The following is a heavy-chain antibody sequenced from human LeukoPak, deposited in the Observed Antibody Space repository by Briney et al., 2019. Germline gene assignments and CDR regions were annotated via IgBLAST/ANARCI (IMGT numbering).Heavy chain of an antibody. Sequence: GGSLRLSCAASGFTFSSYSMNWVRQAPGKGLEWVSSISSSSSYIYYADSVKGRFTISRDNSKNTLYLQMNSLRAEDTAVYYCARESDGYYCYGMDVWGQGTTDTVSS. D-gene: IGHD5-24*01. CDR1: GFTFSSYS. CDR3: ARESDGYYCYGMDV. CDR2: ISSSSSYI. V-gene: IGHV3-21*01. J-gene: IGHJ6*02.